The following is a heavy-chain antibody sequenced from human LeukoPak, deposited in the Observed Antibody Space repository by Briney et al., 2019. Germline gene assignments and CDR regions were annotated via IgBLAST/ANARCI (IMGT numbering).Heavy chain of an antibody. V-gene: IGHV3-7*01. Sequence: GGSLRLSCAASGFTFSNYVMSWVRQAPGKGLEWVANIKQDGSEKYYVDSVKGRFTISRDNAKNSLYLQMNSLRAEDTAVYYCARVPITIFGVAIAHYFDYWGQGTLVTVSS. CDR1: GFTFSNYV. CDR3: ARVPITIFGVAIAHYFDY. CDR2: IKQDGSEK. J-gene: IGHJ4*02. D-gene: IGHD3-3*01.